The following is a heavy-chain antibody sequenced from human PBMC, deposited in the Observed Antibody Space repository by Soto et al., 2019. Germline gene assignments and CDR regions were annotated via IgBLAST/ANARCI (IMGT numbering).Heavy chain of an antibody. CDR1: GGSISSSSYY. CDR3: ARLIKKGRGGNGPDS. Sequence: QLQLQESGPGLVKPSETLSLTCTVSGGSISSSSYYWGWIRQPTGKGQEWIGSIYYSGNTYYNPSPTSRVTISVVPSKNQFSLRLTAVNAADTAVYSCARLIKKGRGGNGPDSWAEGPLVTVAS. CDR2: IYYSGNT. V-gene: IGHV4-39*01. D-gene: IGHD2-15*01. J-gene: IGHJ4*02.